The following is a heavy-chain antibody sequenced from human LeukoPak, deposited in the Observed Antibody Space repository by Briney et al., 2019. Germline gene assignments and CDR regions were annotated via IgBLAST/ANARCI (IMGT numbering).Heavy chain of an antibody. V-gene: IGHV4-4*07. CDR1: GDSIRNYY. CDR3: ARDSYGSGSYYPQGYYYYMDV. J-gene: IGHJ6*03. Sequence: KASETLSLTCSVSGDSIRNYYWTWIRQPAEKGLEWIWRIYTSGSTNYNPSLKSRVTISVDKSKNQFSLKLSSVTAADTAVYYCARDSYGSGSYYPQGYYYYMDVWGKGTTVTVSS. D-gene: IGHD3-10*01. CDR2: IYTSGST.